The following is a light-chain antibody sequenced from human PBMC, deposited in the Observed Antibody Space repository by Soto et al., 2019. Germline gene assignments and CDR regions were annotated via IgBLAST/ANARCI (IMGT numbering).Light chain of an antibody. CDR1: SSNIGAGYD. CDR3: LSFDSSLSVV. CDR2: GNT. V-gene: IGLV1-40*01. J-gene: IGLJ2*01. Sequence: QPVLTQPPSVSGAPGQRVTISCTGSSSNIGAGYDVHWYQQLPGRAPKLLIYGNTNRPSGVPDRVSGSKSGTSASLAITGLQAEDEADYYCLSFDSSLSVVFGGGTKVTVL.